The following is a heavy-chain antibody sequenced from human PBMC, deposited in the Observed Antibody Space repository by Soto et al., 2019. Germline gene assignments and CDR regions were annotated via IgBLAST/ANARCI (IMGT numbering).Heavy chain of an antibody. Sequence: SETLSLTCAVSGGSISSSNWWSGVRQPPGKGLEWIGEIYHSGSTNYNPSLKSRVTISVDKSKNQFSLKLSSVTAADTAVYYCARKRLPDYYYYYGMDVWGQGTTVTVSS. V-gene: IGHV4-4*02. CDR2: IYHSGST. CDR1: GGSISSSNW. D-gene: IGHD4-17*01. J-gene: IGHJ6*02. CDR3: ARKRLPDYYYYYGMDV.